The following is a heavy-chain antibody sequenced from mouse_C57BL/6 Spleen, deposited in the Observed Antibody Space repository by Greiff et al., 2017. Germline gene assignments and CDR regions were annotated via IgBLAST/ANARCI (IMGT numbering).Heavy chain of an antibody. CDR1: GFTFSSYA. D-gene: IGHD1-1*01. J-gene: IGHJ2*01. Sequence: EVMLVESGGGLVKPGGSLKLSCAASGFTFSSYAMSWVRQTPEKRLEWVATISDGGSYTYYPDNVKGRFTISRDNAKNNLYLQMSHLKSEDTAMYYCARGHYYGSSYKAFDYWGQGTTLTVSS. V-gene: IGHV5-4*03. CDR3: ARGHYYGSSYKAFDY. CDR2: ISDGGSYT.